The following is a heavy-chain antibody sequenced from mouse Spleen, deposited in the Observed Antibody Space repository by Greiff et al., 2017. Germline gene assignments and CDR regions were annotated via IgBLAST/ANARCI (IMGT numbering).Heavy chain of an antibody. CDR2: IWSDGST. CDR1: GFSLTSYG. D-gene: IGHD1-1*01. Sequence: VQGVESGPGLVAPSQSLSITCTVSGFSLTSYGVHWVRQPPGKGLEWLVVIWSDGSTTYNSALKSRLSISKDNSKSQVFLKMNSLQTDDTAMYYCARHYGSSSWYYFDYWGQGTTLTVSS. V-gene: IGHV2-6-1*01. CDR3: ARHYGSSSWYYFDY. J-gene: IGHJ2*01.